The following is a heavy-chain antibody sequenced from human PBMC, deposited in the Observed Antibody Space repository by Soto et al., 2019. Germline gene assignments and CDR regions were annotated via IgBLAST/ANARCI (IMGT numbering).Heavy chain of an antibody. D-gene: IGHD3-22*01. V-gene: IGHV1-69*13. CDR1: GGTFSSYA. CDR3: ARDLAGSMIVVVPDVWDAFDI. CDR2: IIPIFGTA. Sequence: SVKVSCKASGGTFSSYAISWVRQAPGQGLEWMGGIIPIFGTANYAQKFQGRVTITADESTSTAYMELSSLRSEDTAVYYCARDLAGSMIVVVPDVWDAFDIWGQGTMVTVS. J-gene: IGHJ3*02.